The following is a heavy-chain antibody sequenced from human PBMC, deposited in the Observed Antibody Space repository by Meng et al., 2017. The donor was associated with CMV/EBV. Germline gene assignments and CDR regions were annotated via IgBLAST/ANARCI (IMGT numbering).Heavy chain of an antibody. CDR3: ATEAIAAAGTGFDY. CDR2: INPNGGAA. D-gene: IGHD6-13*01. J-gene: IGHJ4*02. V-gene: IGHV1-2*02. Sequence: ASVKVSCKASGYTFTGYYIHWVRQAPGQGLEWMGWINPNGGAANYAQKFQGRVTMTRDTSISTAYMELSRLRSDDTAVYYCATEAIAAAGTGFDYWGQGTLVTVSS. CDR1: GYTFTGYY.